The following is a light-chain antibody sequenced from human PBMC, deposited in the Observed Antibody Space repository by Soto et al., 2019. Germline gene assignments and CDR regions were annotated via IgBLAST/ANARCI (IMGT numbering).Light chain of an antibody. CDR2: ATS. CDR3: QQANSFALT. V-gene: IGKV1-12*01. J-gene: IGKJ4*01. Sequence: DIQMTQSPSSVSASVGDRVIITCRASQDLSRWLAWYQQKAGKAPQLLIYATSTLQSGVPSRFSGSGSGTECTLTISSLQPEDFATYYCQQANSFALTLGGGTRVEIK. CDR1: QDLSRW.